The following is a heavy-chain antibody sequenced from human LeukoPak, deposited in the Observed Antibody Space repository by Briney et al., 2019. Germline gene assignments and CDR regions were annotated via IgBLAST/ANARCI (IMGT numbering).Heavy chain of an antibody. CDR1: GFTVSSKF. D-gene: IGHD3-16*01. CDR2: LVVTGGAT. J-gene: IGHJ4*02. V-gene: IGHV3-23*01. Sequence: GGSLRLSCAASGFTVSSKFMSWVRQAPGKGLEWLSTLVVTGGATYYADSVTGRFIISRDNSKNTLYLQMNSLTVEDTAVYYCAKDDGGEYHLFDSWGQGTLVTVSS. CDR3: AKDDGGEYHLFDS.